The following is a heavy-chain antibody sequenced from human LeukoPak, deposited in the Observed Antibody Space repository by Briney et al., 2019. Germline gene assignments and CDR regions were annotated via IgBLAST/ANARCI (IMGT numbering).Heavy chain of an antibody. CDR3: ARDRGPWELPGWFDP. J-gene: IGHJ5*02. V-gene: IGHV3-33*01. CDR2: VWYDGSNK. D-gene: IGHD1-26*01. CDR1: GFTFSSYG. Sequence: GGSLRLSCAASGFTFSSYGMHWVRQAPGKGREWVAVVWYDGSNKYYADSVKGRFTISRDNSKNTLYLQMNSLRAEDTAVYYCARDRGPWELPGWFDPWGQGTLVTVSS.